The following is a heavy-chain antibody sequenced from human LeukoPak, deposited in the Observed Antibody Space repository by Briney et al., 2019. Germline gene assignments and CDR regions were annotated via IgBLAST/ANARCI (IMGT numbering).Heavy chain of an antibody. J-gene: IGHJ4*02. CDR2: ISSSSSYI. Sequence: PGGSLRLSCAASGFTFSSYSMNWVRQAPGKGLEWVSSISSSSSYIYYADSVKGRFTISRDNAKNSLYLQMNSLRAEDTAVYYCVAGYSSGWYYFDYWGQGTLVTVSS. CDR1: GFTFSSYS. D-gene: IGHD6-19*01. V-gene: IGHV3-21*01. CDR3: VAGYSSGWYYFDY.